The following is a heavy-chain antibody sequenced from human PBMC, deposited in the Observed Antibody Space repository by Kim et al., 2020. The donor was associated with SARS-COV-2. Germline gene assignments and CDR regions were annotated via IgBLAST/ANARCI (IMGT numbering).Heavy chain of an antibody. Sequence: GGSLRLSCAASGFTFSSSAMSWVRQAPGKGLEWVSAISGSGGNTDYADSVKGRFTISRDNSKNTVYLQMNSLRAEDTAVYYCGKRYCGGSRCSGNQVFDYWGQGTPVTVSS. V-gene: IGHV3-23*01. CDR3: GKRYCGGSRCSGNQVFDY. J-gene: IGHJ4*02. D-gene: IGHD2-15*01. CDR1: GFTFSSSA. CDR2: ISGSGGNT.